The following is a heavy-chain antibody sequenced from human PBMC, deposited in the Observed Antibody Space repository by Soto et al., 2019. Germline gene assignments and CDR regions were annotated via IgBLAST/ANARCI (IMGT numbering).Heavy chain of an antibody. J-gene: IGHJ3*02. CDR1: GYTFTSYY. CDR2: INPSCGST. Sequence: ASVKVSCKASGYTFTSYYMHWVRQAPGQGREWMGIINPSCGSTSNAQKFQGRVTMTRDTTTSTVYMELSSLRSEDTAVYYCATTHYDYVWGSYRHGDAFDIWGQRTMVTVSS. V-gene: IGHV1-46*01. D-gene: IGHD3-16*02. CDR3: ATTHYDYVWGSYRHGDAFDI.